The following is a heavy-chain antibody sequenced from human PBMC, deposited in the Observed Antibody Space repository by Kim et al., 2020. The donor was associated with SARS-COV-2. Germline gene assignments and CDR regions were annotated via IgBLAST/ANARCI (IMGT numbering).Heavy chain of an antibody. CDR3: ARQGWQQGGGWFDP. V-gene: IGHV5-51*01. CDR1: GYSFTTYW. D-gene: IGHD3-16*01. CDR2: IYPGDSDT. J-gene: IGHJ5*02. Sequence: GESLKISCQGSGYSFTTYWIGWVRQMPGKGLEWMGIIYPGDSDTIYSPSFQGQVTISADNSISTAYLQWSRLKASDTAMYYCARQGWQQGGGWFDPWGQGTLVTVSS.